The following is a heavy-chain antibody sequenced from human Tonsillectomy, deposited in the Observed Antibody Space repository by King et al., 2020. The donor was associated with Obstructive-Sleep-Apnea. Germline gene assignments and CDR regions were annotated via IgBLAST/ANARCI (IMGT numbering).Heavy chain of an antibody. V-gene: IGHV4-39*07. Sequence: QLQESGPGLVKPSETLSLTCTVSTVSGASVSSTNYYWGWIRQAPGKGLQWIGSFSSGESPSYNPSLRSRVTISFGSSRPQFSLNLTSGSAADTARYYCAGRRGGSGSGWNNLFDSWDQGTLVTVSS. CDR1: GASVSSTNYY. CDR2: FSSGESP. CDR3: AGRRGGSGSGWNNLFDS. D-gene: IGHD6-19*01. J-gene: IGHJ4*02.